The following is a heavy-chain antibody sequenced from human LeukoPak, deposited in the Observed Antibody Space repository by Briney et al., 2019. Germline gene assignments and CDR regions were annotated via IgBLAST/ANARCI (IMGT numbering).Heavy chain of an antibody. D-gene: IGHD6-19*01. CDR2: IYYSGST. CDR1: GGSISSYY. Sequence: PSETLSLTCTVSGGSISSYYWSWIRQPPGKGLEWIGYIYYSGSTNYNPSLKSRVTISVDTSKNQFSLKLSSVTAADTAVYYCGRHSGIAVAGADFDYWGQGTLVTVSS. J-gene: IGHJ4*02. CDR3: GRHSGIAVAGADFDY. V-gene: IGHV4-59*08.